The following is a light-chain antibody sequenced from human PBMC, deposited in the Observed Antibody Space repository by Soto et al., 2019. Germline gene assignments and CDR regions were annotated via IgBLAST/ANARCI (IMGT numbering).Light chain of an antibody. CDR2: AAS. CDR1: QSISSY. CDR3: QQSYSTPRYT. Sequence: DIQMTQSPSSLSASVGDRVTITCRASQSISSYLNWYQQKPGKAPKLLIYAASSLQSGGPSRFSRSGAGTDFTLTISSLQPEDFATYYCQQSYSTPRYTFGQGTKLEIK. J-gene: IGKJ2*01. V-gene: IGKV1-39*01.